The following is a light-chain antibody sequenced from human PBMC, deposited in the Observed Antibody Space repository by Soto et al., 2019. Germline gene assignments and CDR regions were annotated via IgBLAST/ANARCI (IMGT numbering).Light chain of an antibody. CDR1: SSDVGGYNF. CDR3: CSHSSIITWI. CDR2: EVT. V-gene: IGLV2-14*03. Sequence: QSALTQTASVSGSPGQSITISCTGTSSDVGGYNFVSWYQQHPGKAPKLIIHEVTNRPSGVSGRFSGSKSGNTAFLTISGLQAEDEAVYYCCSHSSIITWIFGGGTKVTVL. J-gene: IGLJ2*01.